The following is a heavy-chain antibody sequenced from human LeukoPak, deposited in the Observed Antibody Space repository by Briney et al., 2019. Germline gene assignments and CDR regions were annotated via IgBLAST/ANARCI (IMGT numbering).Heavy chain of an antibody. D-gene: IGHD3-10*01. V-gene: IGHV4-39*07. J-gene: IGHJ4*02. CDR3: ARQTFEDLYFDS. CDR1: GGSISSSSYY. CDR2: IYYSGST. Sequence: SETLSLTCTVSGGSISSSSYYWGWIRQPPGKGLEWIGSIYYSGSTYYNPSLKSRVTISVDTSKNQFSLKLSSVTAADTAVYYCARQTFEDLYFDSWGQGTLVIVSS.